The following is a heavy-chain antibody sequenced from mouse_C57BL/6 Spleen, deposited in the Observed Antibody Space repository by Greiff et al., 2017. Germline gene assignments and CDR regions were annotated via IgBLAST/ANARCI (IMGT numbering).Heavy chain of an antibody. D-gene: IGHD4-1*01. V-gene: IGHV3-6*01. Sequence: ASGPGLVKPSQSLSLTCSVTGYSITSGYYWNWIRQFPGNKLAWMGYISYDGSNNYNPSLKNRISITRDTSKNQFFLKLNSVTTEDTATYYCAKLGRSWYFDVWGTGTTVTVSS. CDR1: GYSITSGYY. J-gene: IGHJ1*03. CDR3: AKLGRSWYFDV. CDR2: ISYDGSN.